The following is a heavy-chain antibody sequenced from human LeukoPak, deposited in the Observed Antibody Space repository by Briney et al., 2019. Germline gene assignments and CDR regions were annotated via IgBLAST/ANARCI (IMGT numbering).Heavy chain of an antibody. D-gene: IGHD3-10*01. CDR2: IKSKTDGGTT. V-gene: IGHV3-15*01. J-gene: IGHJ4*02. CDR1: GFTFSNAW. CDR3: AKDRLWFGDLYYFDY. Sequence: GGSLRLSCAASGFTFSNAWMSWVRQAPGKGLEWVGRIKSKTDGGTTDYAAPVKGRFTISRDDSKNTLYLQMNSLKTEDTAVYYCAKDRLWFGDLYYFDYWGQGTLVTVSS.